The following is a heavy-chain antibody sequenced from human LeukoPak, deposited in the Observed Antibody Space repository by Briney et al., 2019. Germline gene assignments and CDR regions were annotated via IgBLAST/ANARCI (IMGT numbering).Heavy chain of an antibody. CDR1: GFTVSSNY. V-gene: IGHV3-66*01. D-gene: IGHD1-26*01. CDR2: IYSGGST. CDR3: AREREWELRVYYYYMDV. Sequence: GGSLRLSCAASGFTVSSNYMSWVRQAPGRGLEWVSVIYSGGSTYYADSVKGRFTISRDNAKNSLYLQMNSLRAEDTAVYYCAREREWELRVYYYYMDVWGKGTTVTVSS. J-gene: IGHJ6*03.